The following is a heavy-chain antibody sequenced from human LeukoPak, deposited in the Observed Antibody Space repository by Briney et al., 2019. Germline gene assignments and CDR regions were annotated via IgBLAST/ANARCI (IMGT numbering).Heavy chain of an antibody. Sequence: PSETLSLTCTVSGGSISSSSYYWDWIRQPPGKGLEWIGSIYYSGSTYYNPSLKSRVTISVDTSKNQFSLKLSSVTAADTAVYYCASIPGGVDYWGQGTLVTVSS. CDR2: IYYSGST. CDR1: GGSISSSSYY. D-gene: IGHD1-26*01. V-gene: IGHV4-39*07. J-gene: IGHJ4*02. CDR3: ASIPGGVDY.